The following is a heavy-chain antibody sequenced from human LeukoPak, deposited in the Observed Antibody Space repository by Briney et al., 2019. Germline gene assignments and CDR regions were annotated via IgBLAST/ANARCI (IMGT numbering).Heavy chain of an antibody. Sequence: LGESLKISCKGSGYSFTSYWIGWVRQMPGKGLEWMGSIYPGDSDTRYSPSFQGQVTISADKSISTAYLQWSSLKASDTAMYYCARRAGTSSTWSLLDYWGQGTLVTVSS. CDR1: GYSFTSYW. J-gene: IGHJ4*02. CDR2: IYPGDSDT. D-gene: IGHD6-13*01. CDR3: ARRAGTSSTWSLLDY. V-gene: IGHV5-51*01.